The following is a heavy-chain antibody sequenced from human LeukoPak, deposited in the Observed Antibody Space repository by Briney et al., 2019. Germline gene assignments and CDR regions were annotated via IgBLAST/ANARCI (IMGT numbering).Heavy chain of an antibody. J-gene: IGHJ6*02. V-gene: IGHV3-23*01. CDR2: ISGSGGST. Sequence: GGSLRLSCAASGFTFSDYYMSWVRQAPGKGLEWVSAISGSGGSTYYADSVKGRFTISRDNSKNTLYLQMNSLRAEDTAVYYCAKGGREVPAAARHMVVWGQGTTVTVSS. CDR1: GFTFSDYY. CDR3: AKGGREVPAAARHMVV. D-gene: IGHD2-2*01.